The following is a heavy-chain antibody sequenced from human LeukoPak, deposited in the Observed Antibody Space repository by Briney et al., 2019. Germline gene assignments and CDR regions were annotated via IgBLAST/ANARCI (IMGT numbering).Heavy chain of an antibody. CDR1: GFTFSSYA. D-gene: IGHD6-13*01. J-gene: IGHJ5*02. CDR3: AKDRWLSRSWYRFRGVDWFDP. Sequence: GGSLRLSCAASGFTFSSYAMSWVRRAPGKGLEWVSAISGSGGSTYYADSVKGRFTISRDNSKNTLYLQMNSLRAEDTAVYYCAKDRWLSRSWYRFRGVDWFDPWGQGTLVTVSS. V-gene: IGHV3-23*01. CDR2: ISGSGGST.